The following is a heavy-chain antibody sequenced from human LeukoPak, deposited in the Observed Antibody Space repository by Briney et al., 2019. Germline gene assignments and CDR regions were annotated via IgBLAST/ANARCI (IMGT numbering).Heavy chain of an antibody. CDR2: IYYSGST. D-gene: IGHD3-10*01. CDR3: ARANMVRGVIITTN. V-gene: IGHV4-59*08. CDR1: GGSISSYY. Sequence: SETLSLTCTVSGGSISSYYWSWIRQPPGKGLEWIGYIYYSGSTNYNPSLKSRVTISVDTSKNQFSLKLSSVTAADTAVYYCARANMVRGVIITTNWGQGTLVTVSS. J-gene: IGHJ4*02.